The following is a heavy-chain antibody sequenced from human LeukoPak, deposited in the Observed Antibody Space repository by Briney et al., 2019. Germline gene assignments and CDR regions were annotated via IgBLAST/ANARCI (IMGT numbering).Heavy chain of an antibody. J-gene: IGHJ4*02. V-gene: IGHV3-30*18. Sequence: GGSLRLSCAASGFTFSNYGMHWVRQAPGKGLEWVAVISYDGSEIHYVDSVKGRFTISRDNSKNTEYLQMNSLRGEDTAVYYCAKDRGVAGTMADWGQGTLVTVSS. D-gene: IGHD6-19*01. CDR1: GFTFSNYG. CDR2: ISYDGSEI. CDR3: AKDRGVAGTMAD.